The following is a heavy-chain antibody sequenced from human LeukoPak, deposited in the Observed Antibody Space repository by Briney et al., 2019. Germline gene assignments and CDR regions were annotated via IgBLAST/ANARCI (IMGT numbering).Heavy chain of an antibody. D-gene: IGHD3-16*01. CDR2: INSNSGDT. J-gene: IGHJ4*02. V-gene: IGHV1-2*02. CDR1: GYTRTDFY. CDR3: AGGGGWY. Sequence: ASVKVSCKPSGYTRTDFYIHWVRQAPGQGLEWMGWINSNSGDTIYAQTFQGRVTMTRDTSISTFYMDLIGLRSDDTALYYCAGGGGWYWGRGTLVTVS.